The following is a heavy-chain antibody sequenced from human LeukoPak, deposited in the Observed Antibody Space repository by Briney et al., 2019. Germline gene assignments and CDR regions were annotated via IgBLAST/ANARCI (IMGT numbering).Heavy chain of an antibody. CDR2: ISGTGSST. D-gene: IGHD6-13*01. CDR1: GFTFSSYA. V-gene: IGHV3-23*01. Sequence: GGSLRLSCAASGFTFSSYAMSWVRQAPGKGLEWVSAISGTGSSTYSADSVKGRFTISRDNSKNTLYLQMNTLRAEDTAVYYCATDRSLSWFDYWGQGTLVTVSS. J-gene: IGHJ4*02. CDR3: ATDRSLSWFDY.